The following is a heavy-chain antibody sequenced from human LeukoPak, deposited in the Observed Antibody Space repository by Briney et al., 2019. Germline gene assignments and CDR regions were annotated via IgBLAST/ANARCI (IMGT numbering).Heavy chain of an antibody. Sequence: SETLSLTCAVYGGSFSGYYWSWIRQPPGKGLEWIGEINHSGSTNYNPSLKSRVTISVDTSKNQFSLKLSSVTAADTAVYYCARGERIFGVVITHQPSDYWGQGTLVTVSS. D-gene: IGHD3-3*01. V-gene: IGHV4-34*01. J-gene: IGHJ4*02. CDR3: ARGERIFGVVITHQPSDY. CDR2: INHSGST. CDR1: GGSFSGYY.